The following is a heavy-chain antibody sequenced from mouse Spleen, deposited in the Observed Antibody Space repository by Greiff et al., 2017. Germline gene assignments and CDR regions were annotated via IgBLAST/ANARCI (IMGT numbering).Heavy chain of an antibody. CDR1: GYTFTDYY. Sequence: EVQLQQSGPVLVKPGASVKMSCKASGYTFTDYYMNWVKQSHGKSLEWIGVINPYNGGTSYNQKFKGKATLTVDKSSSTAYMELNSLTSEDSAVYYCARERTGTWTYFDYWGQGTTLTVSS. J-gene: IGHJ2*01. V-gene: IGHV1-19*01. CDR3: ARERTGTWTYFDY. CDR2: INPYNGGT. D-gene: IGHD4-1*01.